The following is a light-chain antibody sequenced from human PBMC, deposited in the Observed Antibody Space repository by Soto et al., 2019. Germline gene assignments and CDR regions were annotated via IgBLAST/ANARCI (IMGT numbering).Light chain of an antibody. CDR1: SSNIGAGYV. CDR2: GNS. V-gene: IGLV1-40*01. CDR3: QSYDSSLSGSV. J-gene: IGLJ2*01. Sequence: QPVLTQPPSVSGAPGQRVTISCTGSSSNIGAGYVVPWYQQLPGTAPKLLIYGNSNRPSGVPDRFSGSKSGTSASLAITGLQAGDEADYYCQSYDSSLSGSVFGGGTKLTVL.